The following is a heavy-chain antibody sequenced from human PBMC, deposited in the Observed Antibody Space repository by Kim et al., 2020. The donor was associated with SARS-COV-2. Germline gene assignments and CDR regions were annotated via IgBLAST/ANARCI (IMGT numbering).Heavy chain of an antibody. CDR3: AKHGGSLYYYYYGMDV. J-gene: IGHJ6*02. V-gene: IGHV4-39*01. CDR1: GGSISSSSYY. CDR2: IYYSGST. D-gene: IGHD2-15*01. Sequence: SETLSLTCTVSGGSISSSSYYWGWIRQPPGKGLEWIGSIYYSGSTYYNPSLKSRVTISVDTSKNQFSLKLSSVTAADTAVYYCAKHGGSLYYYYYGMDVWGQGTTVTVSS.